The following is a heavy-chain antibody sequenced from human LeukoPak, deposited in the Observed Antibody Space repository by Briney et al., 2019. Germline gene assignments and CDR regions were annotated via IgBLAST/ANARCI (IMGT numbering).Heavy chain of an antibody. Sequence: GASAKVSCKASGYTFTSYDINWVRQATGQGLEWMGWMNPNSGNTGYAQKFQGRVTITRNTSISTAYMELSSLRSEDTAVYYCARFGLIIWNDGGNAFDIWGQGTMVTVSS. D-gene: IGHD1-1*01. J-gene: IGHJ3*02. V-gene: IGHV1-8*03. CDR1: GYTFTSYD. CDR3: ARFGLIIWNDGGNAFDI. CDR2: MNPNSGNT.